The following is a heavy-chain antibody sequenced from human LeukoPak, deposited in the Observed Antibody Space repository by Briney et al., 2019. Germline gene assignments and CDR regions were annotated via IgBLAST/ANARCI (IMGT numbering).Heavy chain of an antibody. V-gene: IGHV4-30-2*01. CDR2: INHSGST. J-gene: IGHJ6*02. CDR3: ARAGWSGPYSSSWSKGYYYYGMDV. Sequence: SQTLSLTCTVSGGSISSGGYYWSWVRQPPGKGLEWIGEINHSGSTNYNPSLKSRVTISVDTSKNQFSLKLSSVTAADTAVYYCARAGWSGPYSSSWSKGYYYYGMDVWGQGTTVTVSS. D-gene: IGHD6-13*01. CDR1: GGSISSGGYY.